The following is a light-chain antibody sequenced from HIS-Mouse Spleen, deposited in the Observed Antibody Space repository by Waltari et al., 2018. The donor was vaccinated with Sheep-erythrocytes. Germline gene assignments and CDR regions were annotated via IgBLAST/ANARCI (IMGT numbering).Light chain of an antibody. J-gene: IGLJ2*01. V-gene: IGLV3-21*02. CDR3: QVWDSSSDPVV. CDR2: EDS. CDR1: NIGRQS. Sequence: SYVLTQPPSVSVAPEQPARIACGGNNIGRQSVHWYQQKPGQAPVLVVYEDSDRPAGIPERFSGSNSGNTATLTISRVEAGDEADYYCQVWDSSSDPVVFGGGTKLTVL.